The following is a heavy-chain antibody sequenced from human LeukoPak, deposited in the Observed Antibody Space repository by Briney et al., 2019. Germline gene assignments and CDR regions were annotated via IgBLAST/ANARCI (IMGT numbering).Heavy chain of an antibody. D-gene: IGHD4-17*01. CDR2: IWYDGSNK. Sequence: GRSLRLCCAASGFTFSSYGMHWVRQAPGKGLEWVAVIWYDGSNKYYADSVKGRFTISRDNSKNTLYLQMNSLRAEDTAVYYCAREDGDYPYYFDYWGQGTLVTVSS. CDR3: AREDGDYPYYFDY. V-gene: IGHV3-33*01. J-gene: IGHJ4*02. CDR1: GFTFSSYG.